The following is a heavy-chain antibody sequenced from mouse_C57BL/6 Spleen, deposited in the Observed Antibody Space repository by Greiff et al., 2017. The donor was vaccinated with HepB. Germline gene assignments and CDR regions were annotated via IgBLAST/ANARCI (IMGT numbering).Heavy chain of an antibody. CDR1: GYTFTSYT. Sequence: QVQLKQSGAELARPGASVKMSCKASGYTFTSYTMHWVKQRPGQGLEWIGYINPSSGYTKYNQKFKDKATLTADKSSSTAYMQLSSLTSEDSAVYYCARGESWAYYFDYWGQGTTLTVSS. J-gene: IGHJ2*01. V-gene: IGHV1-4*01. D-gene: IGHD4-1*01. CDR2: INPSSGYT. CDR3: ARGESWAYYFDY.